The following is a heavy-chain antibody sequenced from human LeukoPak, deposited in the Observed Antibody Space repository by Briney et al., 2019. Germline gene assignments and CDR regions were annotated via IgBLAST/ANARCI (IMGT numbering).Heavy chain of an antibody. J-gene: IGHJ6*02. CDR1: GGTFSSYA. V-gene: IGHV1-69*13. D-gene: IGHD2-21*02. Sequence: PPASVKVSCKASGGTFSSYAISWVRQAPGQGLEWMGGIIPIFGTANYAQKFQGRVTITADESTSTAYMVLSSLRSEDTAVYYCARDMTHYYYYYGMDVWGQGTTVTVSS. CDR3: ARDMTHYYYYYGMDV. CDR2: IIPIFGTA.